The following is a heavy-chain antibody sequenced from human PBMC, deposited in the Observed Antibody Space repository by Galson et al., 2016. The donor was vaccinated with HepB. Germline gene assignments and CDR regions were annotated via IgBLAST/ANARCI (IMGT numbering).Heavy chain of an antibody. V-gene: IGHV3-20*01. Sequence: SLRLSCAASGFTFDDYGMSWVRQGPGKGLEWVAALNWNGGSTGYADSVKGRFTISRDNAKNSLYLQMNSLRVEDTAFYHCARISGNYYNPHFVYWGLGTLVTVSS. D-gene: IGHD3-10*01. J-gene: IGHJ4*02. CDR3: ARISGNYYNPHFVY. CDR2: LNWNGGST. CDR1: GFTFDDYG.